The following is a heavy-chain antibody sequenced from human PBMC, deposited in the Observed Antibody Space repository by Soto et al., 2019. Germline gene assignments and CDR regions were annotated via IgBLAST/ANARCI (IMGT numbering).Heavy chain of an antibody. V-gene: IGHV4-4*02. Sequence: TSEALSLTCAVSGGSISSSNWWSWVRQPPGKGLEWIGEIYHSGSTNYNPSLKSRVTISVDKSKNQFSLKLSSVTAADTAVYYCARDLAVAGNWFDPWGQGTLVTVSS. CDR3: ARDLAVAGNWFDP. J-gene: IGHJ5*02. D-gene: IGHD6-19*01. CDR2: IYHSGST. CDR1: GGSISSSNW.